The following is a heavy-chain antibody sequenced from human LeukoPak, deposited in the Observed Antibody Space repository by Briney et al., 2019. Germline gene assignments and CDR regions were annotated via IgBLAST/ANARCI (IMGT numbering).Heavy chain of an antibody. CDR3: ARGFSY. V-gene: IGHV3-48*03. CDR2: ISSSSGI. CDR1: GFTFSSYE. J-gene: IGHJ4*02. Sequence: GGSLRLSCIASGFTFSSYEMSWVRQAPGKGLEWVSCISSSSGIFYADSVKGRFTISRDNAKNSLYLQMISLRAEDTAVYYCARGFSYWGQGTLVTVSS.